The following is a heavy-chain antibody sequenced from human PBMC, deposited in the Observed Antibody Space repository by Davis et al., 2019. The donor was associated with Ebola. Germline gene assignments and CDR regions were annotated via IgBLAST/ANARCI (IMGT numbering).Heavy chain of an antibody. Sequence: SETLSLTCTVSGGSISSYYWSWIRQPPGKGLEWIGYIDYSGSPNYNPSLKSRVTMSVDTSKNQFSLKMSSVTAADTAVYYCARMPTVTADHWYFDLWGRGTLVAVSS. CDR3: ARMPTVTADHWYFDL. V-gene: IGHV4-59*01. CDR2: IDYSGSP. J-gene: IGHJ2*01. D-gene: IGHD4-17*01. CDR1: GGSISSYY.